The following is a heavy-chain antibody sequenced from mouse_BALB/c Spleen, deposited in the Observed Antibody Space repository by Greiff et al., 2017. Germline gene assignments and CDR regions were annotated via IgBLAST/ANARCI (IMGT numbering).Heavy chain of an antibody. V-gene: IGHV5-12-2*01. J-gene: IGHJ4*01. D-gene: IGHD2-1*01. CDR3: ARHDGNYVGRMDY. CDR1: GFTFSSYT. Sequence: EVKLVESGGGLVQPGGSLKLSCAASGFTFSSYTMSWVRQTPEKRLEWVAYISNGGGSTYYPDTVKGRFTISRDNAKNTLYLQMSSLKSEDTAMYYCARHDGNYVGRMDYWGQGTSVTVSS. CDR2: ISNGGGST.